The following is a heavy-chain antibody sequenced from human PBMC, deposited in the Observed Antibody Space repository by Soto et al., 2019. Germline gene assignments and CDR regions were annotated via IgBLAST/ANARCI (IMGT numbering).Heavy chain of an antibody. J-gene: IGHJ6*03. D-gene: IGHD3-3*01. CDR1: GFTFSNAW. CDR3: TTYDFWSGYPAGAYYYYMDV. Sequence: GSLRLSCAASGFTFSNAWMSWVRQAPGKGLEWVGRIKSKTDGGTTDYAAPVKGRFTISRDDSKNTLYLQLNSLKTEDTAVYYCTTYDFWSGYPAGAYYYYMDVWGKGTTVTVSS. CDR2: IKSKTDGGTT. V-gene: IGHV3-15*01.